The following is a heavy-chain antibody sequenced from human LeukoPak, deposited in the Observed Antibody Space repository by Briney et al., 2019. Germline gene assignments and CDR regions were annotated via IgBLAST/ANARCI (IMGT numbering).Heavy chain of an antibody. CDR1: GGSISSYY. CDR2: IYTSGST. D-gene: IGHD2-8*01. V-gene: IGHV4-4*07. J-gene: IGHJ4*02. Sequence: PSETLSLTCTVSGGSISSYYWSWLRQPAGKGLEWIGRIYTSGSTNYNPSLKSRVTMSVDTSKNQFSLKLSSVTAADTAVYYCARGPGRIVLMVYGRSYFDYWGQGTLVTVSS. CDR3: ARGPGRIVLMVYGRSYFDY.